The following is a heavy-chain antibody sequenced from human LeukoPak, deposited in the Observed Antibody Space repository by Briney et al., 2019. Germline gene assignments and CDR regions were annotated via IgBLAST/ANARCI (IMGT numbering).Heavy chain of an antibody. CDR1: GYTLTELS. J-gene: IGHJ5*02. Sequence: VASVKVSCKVSGYTLTELSMHWVRQAPGKGLEWMGGFDPEDGETIYAQKFQGRVTMTEDTSTDIAYMELSSLRSEDTAVYYCATVRGITMVRGVIMGSNWYDPWGQGTLVTVSS. D-gene: IGHD3-10*01. V-gene: IGHV1-24*01. CDR3: ATVRGITMVRGVIMGSNWYDP. CDR2: FDPEDGET.